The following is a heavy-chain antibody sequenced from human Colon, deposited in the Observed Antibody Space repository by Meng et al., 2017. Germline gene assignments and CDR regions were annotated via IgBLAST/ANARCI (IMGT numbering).Heavy chain of an antibody. D-gene: IGHD3-22*01. J-gene: IGHJ5*02. CDR3: ARVCPPEYYYDSSGYLNWFDP. Sequence: GRQQQWAAGWLNPSRTLSPPCAVYGGSFSGYYWSWIRQPPGKGLEWIGEINHSGSTNYNPSLKSRVTISVDTSKNQFSLKLSSVTAADTAVYYCARVCPPEYYYDSSGYLNWFDPWGQGTLVTVSS. V-gene: IGHV4-34*01. CDR1: GGSFSGYY. CDR2: INHSGST.